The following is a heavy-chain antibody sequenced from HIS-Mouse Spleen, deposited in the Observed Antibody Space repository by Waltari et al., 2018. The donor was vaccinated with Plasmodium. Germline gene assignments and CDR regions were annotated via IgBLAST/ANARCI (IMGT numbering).Heavy chain of an antibody. Sequence: EVQLVESGGGLVQPGGSLRLSCAASGFPVSSNYMTWFRQAPGKGLEWVSGIYSGGSTYYADSVKGRFTISRDNSKNTLYLQMNSLRAEDTAVYYCATPRVGGSYFDYWGQGTLVTVSS. CDR2: IYSGGST. D-gene: IGHD1-26*01. V-gene: IGHV3-66*01. CDR1: GFPVSSNY. CDR3: ATPRVGGSYFDY. J-gene: IGHJ4*02.